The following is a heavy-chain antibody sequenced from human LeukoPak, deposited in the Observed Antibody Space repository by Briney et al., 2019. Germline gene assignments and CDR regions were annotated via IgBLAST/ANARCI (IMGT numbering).Heavy chain of an antibody. D-gene: IGHD1-26*01. Sequence: ASVKVSCKASGGTFSSYAISWVRQAPGQGLEWMGGIIPIFGTANYAQKFQGRVTITADESTSTAYMELSSLRSEDTAVYYCARMLSGSSSSHAYWGQGTLVTVYS. CDR3: ARMLSGSSSSHAY. CDR1: GGTFSSYA. V-gene: IGHV1-69*13. J-gene: IGHJ4*02. CDR2: IIPIFGTA.